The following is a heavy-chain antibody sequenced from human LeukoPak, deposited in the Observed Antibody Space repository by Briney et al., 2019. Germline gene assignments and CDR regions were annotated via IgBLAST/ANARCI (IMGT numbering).Heavy chain of an antibody. CDR3: AKGRWAAAAHFDY. J-gene: IGHJ4*02. CDR2: VSNSGGST. Sequence: PGGSLRLSCAASGFTFRSYAMSWVRQAPGKGLELVSGVSNSGGSTYYADSVKGRFTISRDNAKNTAYLQMNSLRADDTAVYYCAKGRWAAAAHFDYWGQGTLVTVSS. V-gene: IGHV3-23*01. CDR1: GFTFRSYA. D-gene: IGHD6-13*01.